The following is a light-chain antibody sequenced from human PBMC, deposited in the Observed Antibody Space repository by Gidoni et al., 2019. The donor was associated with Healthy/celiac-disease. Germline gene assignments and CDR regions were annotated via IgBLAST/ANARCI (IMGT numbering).Light chain of an antibody. J-gene: IGKJ1*01. CDR2: AAS. CDR3: LQHNSNPPT. CDR1: QGITSY. V-gene: IGKV1-17*03. Sequence: DIRLTQSPSAFPASVGDRVTTTGRASQGITSYLAWFQQKPGKVPKRLIYAASSLQSGVPSRFSGSGSGTEFTLTISSLQPEDFATYYCLQHNSNPPTFXQXTKVEIK.